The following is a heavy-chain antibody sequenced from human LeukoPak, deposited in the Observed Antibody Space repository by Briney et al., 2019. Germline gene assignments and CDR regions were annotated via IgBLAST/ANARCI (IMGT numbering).Heavy chain of an antibody. J-gene: IGHJ6*03. V-gene: IGHV1-8*01. D-gene: IGHD6-13*01. CDR2: MNPNSGNT. Sequence: GASVKVSCKASGYTLTSYDINWVRQPTGQGLGWMGWMNPNSGNTSYAQKFQGRVTTTRNPSISTAYMELSSLRSEDTAVYECARGLAAAGFVYMDVGGKGTTVTVSS. CDR1: GYTLTSYD. CDR3: ARGLAAAGFVYMDV.